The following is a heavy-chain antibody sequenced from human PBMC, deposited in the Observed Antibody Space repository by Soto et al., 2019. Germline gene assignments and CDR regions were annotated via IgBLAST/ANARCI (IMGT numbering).Heavy chain of an antibody. CDR1: GYTFTKYG. CDR3: SRARYCTSPSCYNHYYYGMDI. Sequence: QEQLVQSGGEVKKPGASVRVSCKASGYTFTKYGITWVRQAPGQGLEWMGWIGVYNGKTNYARKLQGRVIMTADTSASTAYMELRSLRSDDTAVYYCSRARYCTSPSCYNHYYYGMDIWGQGNTVSVSS. V-gene: IGHV1-18*04. D-gene: IGHD2-2*02. J-gene: IGHJ6*02. CDR2: IGVYNGKT.